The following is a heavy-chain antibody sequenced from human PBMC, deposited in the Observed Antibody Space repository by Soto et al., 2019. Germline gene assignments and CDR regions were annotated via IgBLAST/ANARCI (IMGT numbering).Heavy chain of an antibody. V-gene: IGHV1-18*01. CDR2: ISAYNGNT. CDR3: ARVAGLHEYFDY. Sequence: ASVKVSCKTSGFTFTTSAVQWVRQAPGQGLEWMGWISAYNGNTNYAQKLQGRVTMTTDTSTSTAYMELRSLRSDDTAVYYCARVAGLHEYFDYWGQGTLVTVSS. J-gene: IGHJ4*02. CDR1: GFTFTTSA. D-gene: IGHD5-18*01.